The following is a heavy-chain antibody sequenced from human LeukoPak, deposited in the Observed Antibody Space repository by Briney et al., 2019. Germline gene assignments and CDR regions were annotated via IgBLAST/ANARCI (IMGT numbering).Heavy chain of an antibody. Sequence: ASVKVSCKVSGCTLTESSMHWVRQAPGNGLEWMGGFDPEDGEPIYAQKIQGRVTMTEDTSVHTAHMELRSLRSEDTAVYYCVTDIRSGWRNYWGQGTLVTVSS. CDR3: VTDIRSGWRNY. J-gene: IGHJ4*02. CDR2: FDPEDGEP. V-gene: IGHV1-24*01. CDR1: GCTLTESS. D-gene: IGHD6-19*01.